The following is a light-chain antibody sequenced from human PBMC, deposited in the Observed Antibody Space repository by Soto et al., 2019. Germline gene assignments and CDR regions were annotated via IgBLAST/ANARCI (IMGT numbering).Light chain of an antibody. V-gene: IGKV1-9*01. CDR3: QQLNSYPIT. CDR1: QGISSY. CDR2: AAS. J-gene: IGKJ5*01. Sequence: IQLTQSPSSLSASVGDRVTITCRASQGISSYLAWYQQKPGKAPKLLIYAASTLQSGVPSRVSGSGSGTDVTLTISSLQPEDFATYYCQQLNSYPITFGQGTRLEI.